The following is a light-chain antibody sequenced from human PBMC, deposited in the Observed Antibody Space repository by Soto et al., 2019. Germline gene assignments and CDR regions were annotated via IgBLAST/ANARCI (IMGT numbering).Light chain of an antibody. CDR1: QSVSSN. J-gene: IGKJ5*01. Sequence: EIVMTQSPATLSVSPGERATLSCRASQSVSSNLAWYQQKPGQAPRLLIYGASTRATGIPARFSGSRSGTEFTLTISSLQSEDFAVYYCQQYNKWPPPFGQGTRLEIK. V-gene: IGKV3-15*01. CDR3: QQYNKWPPP. CDR2: GAS.